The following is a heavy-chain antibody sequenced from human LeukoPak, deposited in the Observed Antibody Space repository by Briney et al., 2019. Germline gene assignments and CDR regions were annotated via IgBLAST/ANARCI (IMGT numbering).Heavy chain of an antibody. CDR2: IYPGDSDT. Sequence: GESLKISCKGSGYSFTNYWIGWVRQMPGKGLEWMGIIYPGDSDTKYSPSFQGQVTISVDKSISTAYLQWSSLKASDSAMYYCASSGLTATFAYWGQGTLVTVSS. D-gene: IGHD2-21*02. V-gene: IGHV5-51*01. J-gene: IGHJ4*02. CDR3: ASSGLTATFAY. CDR1: GYSFTNYW.